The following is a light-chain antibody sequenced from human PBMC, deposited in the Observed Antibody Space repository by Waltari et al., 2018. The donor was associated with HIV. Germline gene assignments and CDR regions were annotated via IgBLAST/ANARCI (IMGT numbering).Light chain of an antibody. J-gene: IGKJ4*01. CDR2: GAS. Sequence: EIVMTQSAATLSVSPGESATLSCRASQRVSSNLAWYKQKPGQAPRILIYGASTRATGSPARFSGSGSGTEFTLTISSLQSEDFAVYYCQQYNNWPLTFGGGTKVEIK. CDR3: QQYNNWPLT. V-gene: IGKV3-15*01. CDR1: QRVSSN.